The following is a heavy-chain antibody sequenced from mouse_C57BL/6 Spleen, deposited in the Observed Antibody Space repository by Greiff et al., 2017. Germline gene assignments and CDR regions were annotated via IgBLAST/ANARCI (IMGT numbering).Heavy chain of an antibody. CDR1: GFSFNTYA. V-gene: IGHV10-1*01. J-gene: IGHJ4*01. CDR2: IRSKSNNYAT. Sequence: EVQLVESGGGLVQPKGSLKLSCAASGFSFNTYAMNWVRQAPGKGLEWVARIRSKSNNYATYYADSVKDRFTISRDDSESMLYLQMNNLKTEDTAMYDCVRHDGVYYGMDYWGQGTSVTVSS. CDR3: VRHDGVYYGMDY. D-gene: IGHD2-3*01.